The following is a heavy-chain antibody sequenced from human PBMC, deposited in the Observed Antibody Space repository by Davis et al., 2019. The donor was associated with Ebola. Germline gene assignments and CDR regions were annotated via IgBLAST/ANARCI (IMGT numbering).Heavy chain of an antibody. CDR3: ARDLLSLAYYDCWSGYYRDFYYGMDV. J-gene: IGHJ6*02. Sequence: AASVKVSCKASGYTFTSYYMHWVRQAPGQGLEWMGIINPSGGSTSYAQKFQGRVTMTRDTSTSTVYMELSSLRSEDTAVYYCARDLLSLAYYDCWSGYYRDFYYGMDVWGQGTTVTVSS. CDR1: GYTFTSYY. D-gene: IGHD3-3*01. CDR2: INPSGGST. V-gene: IGHV1-46*01.